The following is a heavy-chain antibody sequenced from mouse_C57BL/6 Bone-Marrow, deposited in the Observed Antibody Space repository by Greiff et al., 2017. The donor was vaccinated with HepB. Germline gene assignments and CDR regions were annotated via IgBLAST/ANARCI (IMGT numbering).Heavy chain of an antibody. J-gene: IGHJ2*01. CDR1: GYTFTSYW. CDR2: IDPSDSYT. Sequence: VQLQQPGAELVRPGPSVKLSCKASGYTFTSYWMHWVKQRPGQGLEWIGVIDPSDSYTNYNQKFKGKATLTVDTSSSTAYMQLSSLTSEDSAVYYCARAGPRYYWGQGTTLTVSS. D-gene: IGHD1-1*01. CDR3: ARAGPRYY. V-gene: IGHV1-59*01.